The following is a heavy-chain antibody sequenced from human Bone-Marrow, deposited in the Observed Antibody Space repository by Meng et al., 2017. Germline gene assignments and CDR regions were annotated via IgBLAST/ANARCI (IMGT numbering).Heavy chain of an antibody. CDR2: ISGSDDRT. CDR3: AKDKCSSTSCYFDY. CDR1: GFTLSSYG. V-gene: IGHV3-23*01. J-gene: IGHJ4*02. Sequence: GESLKISCAASGFTLSSYGMSWVRQAPGKGLEWVSAISGSDDRTFYADSVKGRFTFSRDISKSTLYLRMNSLRVEDTALYYCAKDKCSSTSCYFDYWGRGTLVTISS. D-gene: IGHD2-2*01.